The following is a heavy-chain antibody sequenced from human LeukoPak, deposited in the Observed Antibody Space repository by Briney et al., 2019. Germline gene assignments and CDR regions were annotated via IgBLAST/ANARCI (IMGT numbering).Heavy chain of an antibody. V-gene: IGHV3-30-3*01. J-gene: IGHJ4*02. D-gene: IGHD5-24*01. CDR3: ASFGDGYNQDY. CDR1: GFTFSSYA. CDR2: ISYDGSNK. Sequence: PGGSLRLSCAASGFTFSSYAMSWVRQAPGKGLEWVAVISYDGSNKYYADSVKGRFTISRDNSKNTLYLQMNSLRAEDTAVYYCASFGDGYNQDYWGQGTLVTVSS.